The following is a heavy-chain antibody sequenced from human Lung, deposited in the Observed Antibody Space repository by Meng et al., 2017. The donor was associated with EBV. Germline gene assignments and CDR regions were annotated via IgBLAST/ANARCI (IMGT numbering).Heavy chain of an antibody. J-gene: IGHJ4*02. CDR3: ARGIRLWYQIDY. CDR1: GGSISSSSYY. Sequence: QLKQWGAGLLKPSETLSLTCTGSGGSISSSSYYWGWIRQPPGKGLEWIGSISHSGSTYYNPSLKSRVTISVDTSKNQFSLKLSSVTAADTAVYSCARGIRLWYQIDYWGQGTLVTVSS. V-gene: IGHV4-39*07. CDR2: ISHSGST. D-gene: IGHD5-18*01.